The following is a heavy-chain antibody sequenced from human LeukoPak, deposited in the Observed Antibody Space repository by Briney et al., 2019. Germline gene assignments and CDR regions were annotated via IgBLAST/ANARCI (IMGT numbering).Heavy chain of an antibody. CDR2: IYYSGST. V-gene: IGHV4-59*01. CDR3: ARESYYDSSGYDY. Sequence: PSETLSLTCTVSGGSISSYYWSWIRQPPGKGLEWLGYIYYSGSTNYNPSLKSRVTISVDTSKNQFSLKLSSVTAADTAVYYCARESYYDSSGYDYWGQGTLVTVSS. J-gene: IGHJ4*02. D-gene: IGHD3-22*01. CDR1: GGSISSYY.